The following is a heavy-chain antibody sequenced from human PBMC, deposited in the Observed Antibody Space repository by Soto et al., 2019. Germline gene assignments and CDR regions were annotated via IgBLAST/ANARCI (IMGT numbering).Heavy chain of an antibody. V-gene: IGHV2-5*02. CDR1: GFSLSTSGVG. Sequence: QITLKESGPTLVKPTQTLTLTCTFSGFSLSTSGVGVGWIRQPPGKALEWLALIYWDDDKRYSPFLKSRLTITKDTSKNQVVLTMTNMDPVDTATYYCAHSPETYYYGSGSYRARRLGGYNWFDPWGQGTLVTVSS. D-gene: IGHD3-10*01. CDR2: IYWDDDK. CDR3: AHSPETYYYGSGSYRARRLGGYNWFDP. J-gene: IGHJ5*02.